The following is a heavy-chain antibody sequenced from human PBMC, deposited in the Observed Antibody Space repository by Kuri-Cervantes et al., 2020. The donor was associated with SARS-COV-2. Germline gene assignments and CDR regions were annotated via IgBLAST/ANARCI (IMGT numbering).Heavy chain of an antibody. CDR1: GASISSSTYY. D-gene: IGHD3-3*01. CDR2: IYESGDT. V-gene: IGHV4-39*01. J-gene: IGHJ4*02. CDR3: ARHQMGSITIFGVVTQNYYFVY. Sequence: SETLSLTCTVSGASISSSTYYWGWIRQSPGKGLEWLGSIYESGDTYYSSSLKSRFSLSVDTSKNQFSLKLTSVTAADTAIYYCARHQMGSITIFGVVTQNYYFVYWGQGTLVTVSS.